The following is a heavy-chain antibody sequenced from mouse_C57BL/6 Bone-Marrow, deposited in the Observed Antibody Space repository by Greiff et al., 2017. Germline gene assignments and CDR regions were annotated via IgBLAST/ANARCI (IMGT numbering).Heavy chain of an antibody. CDR2: IFPGSGST. J-gene: IGHJ3*01. V-gene: IGHV1-75*01. CDR1: GYTFTDYY. Sequence: VQLQQSGPELVKPGASVKISCKASGYTFTDYYINWVKQRHGQGLEWIGWIFPGSGSTYYNEKFKGKATLTVEKSSSTAYMLLSSLTSDDSAVYFCARRSRWLLSWLAYWGQGTLVTVSA. D-gene: IGHD2-3*01. CDR3: ARRSRWLLSWLAY.